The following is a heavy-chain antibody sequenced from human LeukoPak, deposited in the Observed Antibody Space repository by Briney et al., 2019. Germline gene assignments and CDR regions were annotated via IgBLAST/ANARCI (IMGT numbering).Heavy chain of an antibody. CDR1: GFTFGSYW. V-gene: IGHV3-74*01. CDR3: ARSTMMYSSGWHGLDY. J-gene: IGHJ4*02. D-gene: IGHD6-19*01. Sequence: GGSLRLSCAASGFTFGSYWMPWVRQAPGKGLVWVSGINSDGSSTTYVDSVKGRFTISRDNAKNTLYLQMNSLRAEDTAVYYCARSTMMYSSGWHGLDYWGQGTLVPVSS. CDR2: INSDGSST.